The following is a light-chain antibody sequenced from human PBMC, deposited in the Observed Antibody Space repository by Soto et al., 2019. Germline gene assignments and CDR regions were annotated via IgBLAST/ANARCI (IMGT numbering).Light chain of an antibody. V-gene: IGLV2-11*01. CDR3: CSYAGSSLWV. J-gene: IGLJ3*02. CDR1: SSDVGAYNY. CDR2: DVT. Sequence: QSVLTQPRSVSGSPGQSVTISCTGTSSDVGAYNYVSWYQHHPGKAPKLVIYDVTKRPSGVPDRFAGSKSGNTASLTISGLQAEDEADYYCCSYAGSSLWVFGGGTKLTVL.